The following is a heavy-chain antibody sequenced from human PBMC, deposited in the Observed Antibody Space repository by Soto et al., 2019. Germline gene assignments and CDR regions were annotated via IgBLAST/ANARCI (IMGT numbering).Heavy chain of an antibody. D-gene: IGHD6-13*01. CDR3: AKALYGSSSSHIDY. V-gene: IGHV3-9*01. J-gene: IGHJ4*02. CDR1: GFTFDDYA. Sequence: LRLSCAASGFTFDDYAMHWVRQAPGKGLEWVSYITWNSGYIGYADSVKGRFTISRDNANNSLYLQMKSLKPEDTAFYYCAKALYGSSSSHIDYWGQGTLVTVSS. CDR2: ITWNSGYI.